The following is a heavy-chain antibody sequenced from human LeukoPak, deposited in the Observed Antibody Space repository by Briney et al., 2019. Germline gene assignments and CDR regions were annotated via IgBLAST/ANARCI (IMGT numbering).Heavy chain of an antibody. CDR2: ISSSGSTM. D-gene: IGHD3-22*01. CDR3: ARDRGHYFDNSGYYTNWFDP. CDR1: GFTFSDYY. V-gene: IGHV3-11*01. J-gene: IGHJ5*02. Sequence: GGSLRLSCAASGFTFSDYYMSWIRQAPGKGLEWVSYISSSGSTMFYVDSVKGRFTISRDNAKNSLYLQMNSLRTEDTAVYYCARDRGHYFDNSGYYTNWFDPWSQGTLVTVSS.